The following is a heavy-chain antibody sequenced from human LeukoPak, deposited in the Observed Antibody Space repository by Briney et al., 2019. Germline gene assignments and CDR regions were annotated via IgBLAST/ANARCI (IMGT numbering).Heavy chain of an antibody. CDR1: GGSISIYY. CDR3: ARGGRGWYGNWFDP. Sequence: SETLSLTCIVSGGSISIYYWNWIRQPPGKGLEWIGYIYNSGSTDYNPSLKRRVTISADTSKNQFSLKLTSVTAADTAVYYCARGGRGWYGNWFDPWGQGTLVTVSS. CDR2: IYNSGST. J-gene: IGHJ5*02. V-gene: IGHV4-59*01. D-gene: IGHD6-19*01.